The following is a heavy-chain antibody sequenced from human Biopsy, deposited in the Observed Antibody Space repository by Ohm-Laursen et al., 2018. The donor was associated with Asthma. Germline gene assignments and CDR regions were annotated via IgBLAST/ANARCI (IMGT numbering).Heavy chain of an antibody. J-gene: IGHJ5*02. D-gene: IGHD1-20*01. Sequence: SETLSLTCTVYGGYLTGHYWNWIRQPPGKGLEWIGEIDQIGYTNYNPSLKSRVTISADTSKNQFHLNLSSVTAADTAVYFCARAAITGIRGWFDPWGQGTQVTVSS. CDR2: IDQIGYT. CDR3: ARAAITGIRGWFDP. V-gene: IGHV4-34*01. CDR1: GGYLTGHY.